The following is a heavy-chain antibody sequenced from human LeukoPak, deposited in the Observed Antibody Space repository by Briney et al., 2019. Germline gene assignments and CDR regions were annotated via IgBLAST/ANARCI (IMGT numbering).Heavy chain of an antibody. CDR3: AKDGVVAALGDNWFDP. CDR2: ISWSGGST. Sequence: GSLRLSCAASGFTFDDYAMHWVRQAPGKGLEWVSLISWSGGSTYYADSVKGRFTTSRDNNKNSPYLQMNNLRAEDTALYYCAKDGVVAALGDNWFDPWGQGTLVTVSS. CDR1: GFTFDDYA. J-gene: IGHJ5*02. V-gene: IGHV3-43D*03. D-gene: IGHD2-15*01.